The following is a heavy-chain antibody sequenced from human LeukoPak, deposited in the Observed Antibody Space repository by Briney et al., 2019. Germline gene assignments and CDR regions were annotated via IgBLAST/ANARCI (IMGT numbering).Heavy chain of an antibody. V-gene: IGHV3-23*01. CDR3: AKDRSCTGSSCNVGS. CDR2: ISGSGGST. CDR1: GFTFSSFA. Sequence: GESLRLSCAASGFTFSSFAMSWVRQAPGKGLEWVSAISGSGGSTYYADSVKGRFTTSRDNSKNTLFLQMNSRRAEDTAVYYCAKDRSCTGSSCNVGSWGQGTMVTVSS. D-gene: IGHD2-2*01. J-gene: IGHJ3*01.